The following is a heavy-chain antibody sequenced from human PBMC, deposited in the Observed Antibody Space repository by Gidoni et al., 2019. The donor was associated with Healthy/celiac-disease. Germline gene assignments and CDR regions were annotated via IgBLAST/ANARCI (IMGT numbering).Heavy chain of an antibody. CDR1: GGSISSSSYY. D-gene: IGHD4-17*01. CDR3: ARSYGDYHGGWFDP. J-gene: IGHJ5*02. CDR2: IYYSGST. Sequence: QLQLQESGPGLVTPSETLSLTCTFSGGSISSSSYYWGWILQPPGKGLEWIGSIYYSGSTYYNPSRKSRVTISVETSKNQFARKLSSVTAADTAVDYCARSYGDYHGGWFDPWGQGTLVTVSS. V-gene: IGHV4-39*01.